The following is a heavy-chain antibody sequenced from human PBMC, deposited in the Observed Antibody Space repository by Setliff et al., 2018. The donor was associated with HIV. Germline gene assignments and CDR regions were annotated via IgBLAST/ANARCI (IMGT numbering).Heavy chain of an antibody. D-gene: IGHD6-25*01. CDR3: ARMSISASVYFDY. V-gene: IGHV4-30-4*01. J-gene: IGHJ4*02. CDR1: GGSISSDDHY. CDR2: IYHTGAT. Sequence: PSETLSLTCTVSGGSISSDDHYWSWIRQPPGKGLEWIGYIYHTGATYYKSSLESRLTISVDTSENQFSLKLNSVTAADTAVYFCARMSISASVYFDYWGQGSQVTVSS.